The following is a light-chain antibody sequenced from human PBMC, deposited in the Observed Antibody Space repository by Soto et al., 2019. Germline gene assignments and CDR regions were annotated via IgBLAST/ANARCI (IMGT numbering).Light chain of an antibody. J-gene: IGKJ1*01. CDR1: QSISNSF. CDR3: QQRSNWPRGT. Sequence: EIVLTQSPGTLSLSPGERATLSCRASQSISNSFLAWYQQKPGQAPRLLIYAASSRATGIPDRFSGSGSGTDFTLTISSLEPEDFAVYYCQQRSNWPRGTFGQGTKVDIK. V-gene: IGKV3D-20*02. CDR2: AAS.